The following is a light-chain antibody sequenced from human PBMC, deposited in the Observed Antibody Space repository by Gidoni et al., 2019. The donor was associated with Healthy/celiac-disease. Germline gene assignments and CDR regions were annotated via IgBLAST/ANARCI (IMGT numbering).Light chain of an antibody. J-gene: IGKJ1*01. V-gene: IGKV3-20*01. CDR2: GAS. CDR3: QQYGSSPRT. Sequence: EIVLTQSPGTLSLSPGERATLSCRASQRVSSNYLAWYQQKPGQAPSRLIYGASSRATGIPDRFSGSGSGTDFTLTISRLEPEDFAVYYCQQYGSSPRTFGQGTKVEIK. CDR1: QRVSSNY.